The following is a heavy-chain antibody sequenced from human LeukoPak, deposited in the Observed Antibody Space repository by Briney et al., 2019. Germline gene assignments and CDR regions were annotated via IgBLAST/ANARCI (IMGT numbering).Heavy chain of an antibody. CDR3: AREFPGTAMVYGV. CDR2: IYYSGST. CDR1: GGSISSYY. J-gene: IGHJ4*02. V-gene: IGHV4-59*12. D-gene: IGHD5-18*01. Sequence: SETLSLTCTVSGGSISSYYWSWIRQPPGKGLEWIGYIYYSGSTNYNPSLKSRVTISVDTSKNQFSLKLSSVTAADTAVYYCAREFPGTAMVYGVWGQGTLVTVSS.